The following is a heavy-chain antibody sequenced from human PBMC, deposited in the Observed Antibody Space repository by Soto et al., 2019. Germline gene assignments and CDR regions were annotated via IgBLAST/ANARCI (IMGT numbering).Heavy chain of an antibody. V-gene: IGHV1-69*04. CDR2: IIPILGIG. D-gene: IGHD6-19*01. Sequence: QVQLVQSGAEVKKPGSSVKVSCKASGGTFSSYAFNWVRQAPGQGLEWMGRIIPILGIGDYAQRFQGRVTITADKCTSTVYMELSSLRSEDTAVYYCAINPRAVASMHMDVWGQGTMVTVS. J-gene: IGHJ6*02. CDR1: GGTFSSYA. CDR3: AINPRAVASMHMDV.